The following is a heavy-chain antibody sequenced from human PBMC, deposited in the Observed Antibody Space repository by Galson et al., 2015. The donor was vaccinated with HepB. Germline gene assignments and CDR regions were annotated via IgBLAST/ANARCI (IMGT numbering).Heavy chain of an antibody. V-gene: IGHV3-74*01. Sequence: SLRLSCAASGFTFSSYWMHWVRQAPGKGLVWVSRINSDGSSTSYADSGKGRFTISRDNAKNTLYLQMNSLRAEDTAVYYCARVNLVGYYDSSPYYFDYWGQGTLVTVSS. CDR3: ARVNLVGYYDSSPYYFDY. CDR2: INSDGSST. CDR1: GFTFSSYW. D-gene: IGHD3-22*01. J-gene: IGHJ4*02.